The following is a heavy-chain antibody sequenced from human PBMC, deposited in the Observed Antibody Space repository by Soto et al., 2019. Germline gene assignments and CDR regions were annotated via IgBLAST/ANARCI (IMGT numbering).Heavy chain of an antibody. Sequence: QVQLVQSGAEVKKPGASVKVSCKASGYTFTGYYMHWVRQAPGQGLEWMGWINPNSGGTNYAQKFQGWVTMTRDTSISTAYMELSRLRSDDTAVYYCAREFFQNCSGGSGSQYYYGMDVWCQGTTVTVSS. J-gene: IGHJ6*02. CDR3: AREFFQNCSGGSGSQYYYGMDV. V-gene: IGHV1-2*04. CDR1: GYTFTGYY. D-gene: IGHD2-15*01. CDR2: INPNSGGT.